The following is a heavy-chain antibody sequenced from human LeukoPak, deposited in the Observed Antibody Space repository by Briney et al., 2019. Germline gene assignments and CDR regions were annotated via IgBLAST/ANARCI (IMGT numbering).Heavy chain of an antibody. Sequence: GGSLRFSCAASGFTSNRYAIHWVRQAPGTRLEWVTVISYDGSNKYYADSVKGRFTISRDNSRNTLSLQMNSLRAEDTAVYYCAKGSYDSSGYHLDYWGQGTLVTVSS. J-gene: IGHJ4*02. D-gene: IGHD3-22*01. CDR1: GFTSNRYA. CDR3: AKGSYDSSGYHLDY. V-gene: IGHV3-30*18. CDR2: ISYDGSNK.